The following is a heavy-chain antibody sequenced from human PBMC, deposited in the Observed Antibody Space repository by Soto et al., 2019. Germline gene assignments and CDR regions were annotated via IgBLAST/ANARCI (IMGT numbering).Heavy chain of an antibody. CDR1: GYSFTSYF. Sequence: GESLKISCKGSGYSFTSYFIAWVRQTPGKGLEWMGIIYPGDSDVRYSPSFQGQVTISVDKSISTAYLQWSSLKVADTGMYYCARTLDDYGDFVDYWGQGTLVTVSS. V-gene: IGHV5-51*01. J-gene: IGHJ4*02. D-gene: IGHD4-17*01. CDR2: IYPGDSDV. CDR3: ARTLDDYGDFVDY.